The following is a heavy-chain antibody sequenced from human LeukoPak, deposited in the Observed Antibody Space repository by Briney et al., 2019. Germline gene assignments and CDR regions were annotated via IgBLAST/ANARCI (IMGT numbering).Heavy chain of an antibody. CDR3: AKWRVVAANYYYYGMDV. J-gene: IGHJ6*02. CDR2: ISGSGGST. V-gene: IGHV3-23*01. CDR1: GFTFSSYA. Sequence: GGSLRLSCAASGFTFSSYAMSWVRQAPGKGLEWVSAISGSGGSTYYADSVKGRFTISRDNSKNTLYLQMHSLRAEDTAVYHCAKWRVVAANYYYYGMDVWGQGTTVTVSS. D-gene: IGHD2-15*01.